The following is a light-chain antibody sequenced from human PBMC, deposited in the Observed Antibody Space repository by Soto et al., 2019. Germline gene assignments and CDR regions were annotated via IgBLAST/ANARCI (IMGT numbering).Light chain of an antibody. CDR1: QTISSW. Sequence: DIQMTQSPSTLSGSVGDRVTITCRASQTISSWTAWYQQKPGKAPKLLIYKASTLKSGVPSRFSGSGSGTEFTLTISSLQPDDFATYYCQHYNRYSEAFGQGTNV. V-gene: IGKV1-5*03. CDR3: QHYNRYSEA. J-gene: IGKJ1*01. CDR2: KAS.